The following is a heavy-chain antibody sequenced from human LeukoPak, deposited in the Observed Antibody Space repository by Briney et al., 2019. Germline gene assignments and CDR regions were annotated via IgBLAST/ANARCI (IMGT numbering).Heavy chain of an antibody. CDR3: ARDQVSSSWYMVYMDV. J-gene: IGHJ6*03. D-gene: IGHD6-13*01. Sequence: GGSLRLSCAASGFTFSSYGMSWVRQAPGKGLEWVSAISGSGGSTYYADSVKGRFTISRDNSKNTLYLQMNSLRAEDTAVYYCARDQVSSSWYMVYMDVWGKGTTVTVSS. CDR2: ISGSGGST. CDR1: GFTFSSYG. V-gene: IGHV3-23*01.